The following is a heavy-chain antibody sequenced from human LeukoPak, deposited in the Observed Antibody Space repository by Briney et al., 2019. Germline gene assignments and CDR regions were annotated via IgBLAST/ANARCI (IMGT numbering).Heavy chain of an antibody. CDR3: AKFMAFRYGDYGSAFDI. Sequence: PGGSLRLSCAASGFTFSSYAMSWVRQAPGKGLEWVSAISGSGGSTYYADSVKGRFTISRDNSKNTLYLQMNSLRAEDTAVYYCAKFMAFRYGDYGSAFDIWGQGTMVTVSS. D-gene: IGHD4-17*01. V-gene: IGHV3-23*01. J-gene: IGHJ3*02. CDR1: GFTFSSYA. CDR2: ISGSGGST.